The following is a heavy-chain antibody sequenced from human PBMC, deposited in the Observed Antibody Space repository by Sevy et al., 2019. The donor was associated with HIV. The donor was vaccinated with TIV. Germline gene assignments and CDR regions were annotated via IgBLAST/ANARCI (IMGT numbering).Heavy chain of an antibody. Sequence: GGSLRLSCTTSGFTFGDYAMNWVRQAPGKGLEWVDFLKSKADGGSVDDAAPVKGRFTISRDDSKSMAYLQMNDLTTEDTGVYYCTRWKGLQSIFDYWGQGALVTVSS. V-gene: IGHV3-49*04. J-gene: IGHJ4*02. CDR2: LKSKADGGSV. CDR3: TRWKGLQSIFDY. D-gene: IGHD1-1*01. CDR1: GFTFGDYA.